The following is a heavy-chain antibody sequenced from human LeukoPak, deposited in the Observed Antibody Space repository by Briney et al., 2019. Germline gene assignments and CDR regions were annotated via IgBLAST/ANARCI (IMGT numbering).Heavy chain of an antibody. J-gene: IGHJ4*02. CDR3: AKVGIRYNWNDVHFDY. D-gene: IGHD1-1*01. CDR1: GFTFSSYA. Sequence: GGSLRLSCAASGFTFSSYAMSWVRQAPGKGLEWVSAISGSGGSTYYADSVKGRFTISRDNSKNTLYLQMNSLRAEDTAVYYCAKVGIRYNWNDVHFDYWGQGTLVTVSS. CDR2: ISGSGGST. V-gene: IGHV3-23*01.